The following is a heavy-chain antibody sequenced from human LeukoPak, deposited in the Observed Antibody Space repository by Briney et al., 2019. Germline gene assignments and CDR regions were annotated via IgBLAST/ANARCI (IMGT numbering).Heavy chain of an antibody. D-gene: IGHD3-10*01. CDR3: VRDGYYGSGSPGWFGP. Sequence: SETLSLTCTVSGYSINSAFYWGWIRVPPGKGLEWIGSVFHRGTTYYNSSLKSRVNIFIDTSKNQFSLKLNSLTAEDTAMYYCVRDGYYGSGSPGWFGPWGPGTLVTVSS. CDR2: VFHRGTT. V-gene: IGHV4-38-2*02. J-gene: IGHJ5*02. CDR1: GYSINSAFY.